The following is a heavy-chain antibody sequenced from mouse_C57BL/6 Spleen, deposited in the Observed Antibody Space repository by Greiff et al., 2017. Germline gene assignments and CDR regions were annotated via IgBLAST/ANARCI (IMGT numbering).Heavy chain of an antibody. CDR2: INPNNGGT. CDR1: GYTFTDYY. CDR3: ARRDGYYGDY. Sequence: EVQLQQSGPELVKPGASVKISCKASGYTFTDYYMNWVKQSHGKSLEWIGDINPNNGGTSYNQKFKGKATLTVDKSSSTAYMELRSLTSEDSAVYYCARRDGYYGDYWGQGTTLTVSS. V-gene: IGHV1-26*01. D-gene: IGHD2-3*01. J-gene: IGHJ2*01.